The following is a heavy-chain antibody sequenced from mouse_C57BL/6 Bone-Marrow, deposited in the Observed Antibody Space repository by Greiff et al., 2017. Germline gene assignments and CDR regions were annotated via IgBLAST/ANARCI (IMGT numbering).Heavy chain of an antibody. Sequence: EVMLVESEGGLVQPGSSMKLSCTASGFTFSDYYMAWVRQVPEKGLEWVANINYDGSSTYYLDSLKSRFIISRDNAKNILYLQMSSLKSEDTATYYCARDGGLRRGYYAMDYWGQGTSVTVSS. V-gene: IGHV5-16*01. CDR3: ARDGGLRRGYYAMDY. CDR2: INYDGSST. CDR1: GFTFSDYY. D-gene: IGHD2-4*01. J-gene: IGHJ4*01.